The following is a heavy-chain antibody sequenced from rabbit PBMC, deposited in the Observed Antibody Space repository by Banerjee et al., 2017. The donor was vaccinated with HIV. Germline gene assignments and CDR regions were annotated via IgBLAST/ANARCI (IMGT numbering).Heavy chain of an antibody. CDR3: ARTTGYSGYYFNL. V-gene: IGHV1S45*01. CDR1: GFSFSSNYW. CDR2: IGAGST. J-gene: IGHJ4*01. Sequence: QEQLEESGGDLVKPEGSLTLTCTASGFSFSSNYWLCWVRQAPGKGLEWIACIGAGSTYYATWAKGRFTISKTSSTTVTLQMTSLTAADTATYFCARTTGYSGYYFNLWGPGTLVTVS. D-gene: IGHD7-1*01.